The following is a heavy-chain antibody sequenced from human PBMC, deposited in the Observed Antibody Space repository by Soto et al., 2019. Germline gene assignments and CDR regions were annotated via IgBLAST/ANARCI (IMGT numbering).Heavy chain of an antibody. V-gene: IGHV1-24*01. CDR2: FDPEDGET. CDR1: GYTLTELS. D-gene: IGHD1-7*01. Sequence: ASVKFSCKVSGYTLTELSMHWVRQAPGKGLEWMGGFDPEDGETIYAQKFRGRVTMTEDTSTDTAYMELSSLRSEDTAVYYCATDYLELRGDDYWGQGTLVTVSS. J-gene: IGHJ4*02. CDR3: ATDYLELRGDDY.